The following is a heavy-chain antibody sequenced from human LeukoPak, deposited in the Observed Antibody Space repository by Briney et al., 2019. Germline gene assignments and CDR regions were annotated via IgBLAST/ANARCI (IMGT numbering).Heavy chain of an antibody. CDR2: ISASGGTI. CDR1: GFTFRNYG. D-gene: IGHD6-13*01. CDR3: AREGATAGSGYYFDY. J-gene: IGHJ4*02. Sequence: GGSLRLSCAASGFTFRNYGLSWVRQAPGKGLEWVATISASGGTIHYADSVKGRFTISRDDTKKSLYLQMNSLRAEDTAVYYCAREGATAGSGYYFDYWGQGSLVTVSS. V-gene: IGHV3-21*01.